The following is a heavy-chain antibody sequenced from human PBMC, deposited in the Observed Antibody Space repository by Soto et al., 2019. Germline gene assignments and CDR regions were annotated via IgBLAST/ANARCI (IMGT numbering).Heavy chain of an antibody. D-gene: IGHD5-12*01. CDR3: ARRGREYSGYDGNWFDP. V-gene: IGHV5-51*01. Sequence: GESLKISCKGSGYSFTSYWIGWVRQMPGKGLEWMGIIYPGDSDTRYSPSFQGQVTISADKSISTAYLQWSSLKASDTAMYYCARRGREYSGYDGNWFDPWGQGTLVTVSS. CDR2: IYPGDSDT. J-gene: IGHJ5*02. CDR1: GYSFTSYW.